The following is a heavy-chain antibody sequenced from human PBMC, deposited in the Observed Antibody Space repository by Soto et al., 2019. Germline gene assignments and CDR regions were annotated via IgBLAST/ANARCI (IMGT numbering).Heavy chain of an antibody. CDR3: AGVPWFRGMDV. D-gene: IGHD3-10*01. J-gene: IGHJ6*02. CDR1: GDSVSSDSAA. CDR2: TYYRSKWSS. Sequence: HSQTLSLTCAISGDSVSSDSAAWIWIRQSPSRGLEWLGRTYYRSKWSSDYAVSVKSRITINPDTSKNQFSLHLYSVTPEDTAVYYCAGVPWFRGMDVWGQGTPVTVSS. V-gene: IGHV6-1*01.